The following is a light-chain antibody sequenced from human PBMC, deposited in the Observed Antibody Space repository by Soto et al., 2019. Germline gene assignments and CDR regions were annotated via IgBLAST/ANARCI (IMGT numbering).Light chain of an antibody. J-gene: IGLJ2*01. CDR2: EVS. Sequence: QSALTQPASVSGSPGQSITISCTGTSSDVGAYNYVSWYQQHPGKAPKLIIYEVSNRPSGVSNRFSGSKSGNTASLTISGLQAEDEADYYCSSYTSIGTLVFGGGTKLTVL. V-gene: IGLV2-14*01. CDR1: SSDVGAYNY. CDR3: SSYTSIGTLV.